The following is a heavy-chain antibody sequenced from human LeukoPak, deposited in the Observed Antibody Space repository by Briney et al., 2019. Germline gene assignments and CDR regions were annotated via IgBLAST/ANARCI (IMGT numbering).Heavy chain of an antibody. CDR1: GGSISSSSYY. CDR2: IFYSGST. V-gene: IGHV4-39*01. D-gene: IGHD2-15*01. Sequence: SETLSLTCTVSGGSISSSSYYWGWIRQPPGKGLEWIGSIFYSGSTYYNPSLKSRVTTSGDTSKSQFSLKLSYVTAADTAVYYCVRLEKVVVPATIDFWGQGTLVTVSS. CDR3: VRLEKVVVPATIDF. J-gene: IGHJ4*02.